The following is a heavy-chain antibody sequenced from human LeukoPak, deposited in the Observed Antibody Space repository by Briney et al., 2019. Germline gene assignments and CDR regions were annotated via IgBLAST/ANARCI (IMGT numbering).Heavy chain of an antibody. CDR2: IYTSGST. D-gene: IGHD1-1*01. CDR1: GGSISSGSYY. Sequence: PSETLSLTCTVSGGSISSGSYYWSWIRQPAGKGLEWIGRIYTSGSTNYNPSLKSRVTISVDTSKNQFSLKLSSVTAADTAVYYCASQRLDPSPGRTRKTLTDYWGQGTLVTVSS. CDR3: ASQRLDPSPGRTRKTLTDY. J-gene: IGHJ4*02. V-gene: IGHV4-61*02.